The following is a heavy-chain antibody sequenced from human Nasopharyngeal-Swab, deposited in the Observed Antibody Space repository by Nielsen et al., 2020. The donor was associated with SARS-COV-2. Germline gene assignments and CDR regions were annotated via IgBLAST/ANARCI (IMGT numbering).Heavy chain of an antibody. Sequence: WIRQPPGKGLEWVAVISYDGSNKYYADSVKGRFTISRDNSKNTLYLQMNSLRAGDTAVYYCAKDPRPTYDSSGYGLDYWGQGTLVTVSS. D-gene: IGHD3-22*01. CDR2: ISYDGSNK. CDR3: AKDPRPTYDSSGYGLDY. V-gene: IGHV3-30*18. J-gene: IGHJ4*02.